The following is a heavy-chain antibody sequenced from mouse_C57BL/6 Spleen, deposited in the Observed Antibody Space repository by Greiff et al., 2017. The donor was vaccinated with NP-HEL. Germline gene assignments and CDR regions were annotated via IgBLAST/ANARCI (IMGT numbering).Heavy chain of an antibody. Sequence: QVQLQQPGAELVRPGSSVKLSCKASGYTFTSYWMHWVKQRPIQGLEWIGNIDPSDSETHYNQKFKDKATLTVDKSSSTAYMQLSSLTSEDSAVYYCARPDYYGSSPERFDYWGQGTTLTVSS. V-gene: IGHV1-52*01. CDR2: IDPSDSET. J-gene: IGHJ2*01. CDR1: GYTFTSYW. D-gene: IGHD1-1*01. CDR3: ARPDYYGSSPERFDY.